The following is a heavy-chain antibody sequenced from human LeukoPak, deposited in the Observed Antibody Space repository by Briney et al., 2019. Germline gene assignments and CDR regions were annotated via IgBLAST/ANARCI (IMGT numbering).Heavy chain of an antibody. D-gene: IGHD3-10*01. V-gene: IGHV4-59*12. CDR1: GGSISSYS. CDR2: IYYSGST. J-gene: IGHJ4*02. CDR3: AGDYGSGSYRFDY. Sequence: PSETLSLTCTVSGGSISSYSWSWVRQPPGRGLEWIGYIYYSGSTTYNPSLRSRLTISLDKSNDQFSLKLRSVTAADTAVYYCAGDYGSGSYRFDYWGQGTLVTVSS.